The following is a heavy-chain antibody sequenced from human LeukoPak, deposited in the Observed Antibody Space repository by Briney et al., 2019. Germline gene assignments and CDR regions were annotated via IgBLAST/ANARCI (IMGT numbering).Heavy chain of an antibody. Sequence: SETLSLTCTVSGGSISSYYWSWIRQPAGKGLEWIGRIYTSGSTNYNPSLKSRVTMSVDTSKNQFSLKLSSVTAADTAVYYCAGGRSSSWYETRTDAFDTWGQGTMVTVSS. J-gene: IGHJ3*02. D-gene: IGHD6-13*01. CDR1: GGSISSYY. CDR2: IYTSGST. V-gene: IGHV4-4*07. CDR3: AGGRSSSWYETRTDAFDT.